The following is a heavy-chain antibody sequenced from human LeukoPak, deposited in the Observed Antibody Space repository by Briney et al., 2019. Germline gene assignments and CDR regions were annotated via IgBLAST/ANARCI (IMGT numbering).Heavy chain of an antibody. J-gene: IGHJ6*02. CDR3: ARGYYYGMDV. V-gene: IGHV3-74*01. Sequence: GGSLRLSCAASGFTFSSYWMHWVRQAPGKGLVWVSRINSDASSTAYADSVKGRFTTSRDNAKSTLYLQMNSLRAEDTAVYYCARGYYYGMDVWGQGTTVTVSS. CDR2: INSDASST. CDR1: GFTFSSYW.